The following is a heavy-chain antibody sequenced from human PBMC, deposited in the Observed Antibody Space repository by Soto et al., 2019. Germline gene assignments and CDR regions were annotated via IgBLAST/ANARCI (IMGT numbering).Heavy chain of an antibody. V-gene: IGHV3-66*01. J-gene: IGHJ4*02. CDR3: AREYSSSSFGY. D-gene: IGHD6-6*01. CDR1: GFIVSSNY. Sequence: EVQLVESGGGLVQPGGSLRLSCAASGFIVSSNYMSWVRQAPGKGLEWVSVIYTGGSTYYADSVKGRFTISRDNSRNTGYLQMNSLRAEDTAVYYCAREYSSSSFGYWGQGTLATVSS. CDR2: IYTGGST.